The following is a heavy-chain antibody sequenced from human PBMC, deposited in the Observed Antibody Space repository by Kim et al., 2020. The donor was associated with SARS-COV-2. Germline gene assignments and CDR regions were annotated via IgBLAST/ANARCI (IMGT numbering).Heavy chain of an antibody. J-gene: IGHJ6*02. Sequence: YHPSLKSRVTISVDTSKHQCSLKLSSVTAADTAVYYCARRRAARYYGMDVWGQGTTVTVSS. V-gene: IGHV4-34*01. D-gene: IGHD6-6*01. CDR3: ARRRAARYYGMDV.